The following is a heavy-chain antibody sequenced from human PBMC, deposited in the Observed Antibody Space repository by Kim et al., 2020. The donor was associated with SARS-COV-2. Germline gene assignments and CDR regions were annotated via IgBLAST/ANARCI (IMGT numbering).Heavy chain of an antibody. CDR3: ARDAAVAMGYSYFDY. V-gene: IGHV4-4*07. D-gene: IGHD5-18*01. Sequence: PSRKSRVTMSVDTSKNQFSLKLSAVTAADTAVYYCARDAAVAMGYSYFDYWGQGTLVTVSS. J-gene: IGHJ4*02.